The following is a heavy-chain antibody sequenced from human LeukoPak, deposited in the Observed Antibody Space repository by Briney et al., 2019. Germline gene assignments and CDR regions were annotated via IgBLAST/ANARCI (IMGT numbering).Heavy chain of an antibody. V-gene: IGHV3-23*01. D-gene: IGHD2-8*02. CDR2: ISGSGGTT. J-gene: IGHJ4*02. CDR1: GFTFNTYA. Sequence: GGSLRLSCAASGFTFNTYAMSWVRQAPGKGLEWVSSISGSGGTTYYADSVKGRSTISRDNSGNTVFLQMNSLRAEDSARYFCAKGTGPTCYTAEDYWGQGTLVTVSS. CDR3: AKGTGPTCYTAEDY.